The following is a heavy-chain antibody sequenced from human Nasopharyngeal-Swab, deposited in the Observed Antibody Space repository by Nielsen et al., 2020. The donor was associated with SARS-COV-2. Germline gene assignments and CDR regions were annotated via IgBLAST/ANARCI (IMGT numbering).Heavy chain of an antibody. CDR2: INPSGGQT. D-gene: IGHD2-2*01. V-gene: IGHV1-46*01. CDR1: GYTFRIYY. J-gene: IGHJ3*02. CDR3: ARDLDPATAGALDI. Sequence: APVKVSCKASGYTFRIYYMHWVRQAPGQGLEWMGLINPSGGQTTYAQKFQGRVTMTRDTSTSTVYMELSSLRSEDTAVYYCARDLDPATAGALDIWGQGTMVTVSS.